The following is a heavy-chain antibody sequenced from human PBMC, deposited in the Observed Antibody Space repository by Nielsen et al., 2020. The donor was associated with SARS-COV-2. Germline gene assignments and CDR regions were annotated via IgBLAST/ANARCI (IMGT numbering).Heavy chain of an antibody. D-gene: IGHD2-21*02. CDR3: ARAYCGGDCYSDWFDP. CDR1: GGSFSGYY. V-gene: IGHV4-34*01. Sequence: SETLSLTCAVYGGSFSGYYWSWIRQPPGKGLEWIGEINHSGSTNYNPSLKSRVTISVDTSKNQFPLKLSSVTAADTAVYYCARAYCGGDCYSDWFDPWGQGTLVTVSS. J-gene: IGHJ5*02. CDR2: INHSGST.